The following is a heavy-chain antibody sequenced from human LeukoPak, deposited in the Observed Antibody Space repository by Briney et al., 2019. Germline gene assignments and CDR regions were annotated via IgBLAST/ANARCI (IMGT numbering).Heavy chain of an antibody. CDR2: INPSGGST. CDR3: ALGLVTDY. J-gene: IGHJ4*02. CDR1: GYTFINYY. D-gene: IGHD3-9*01. Sequence: ASVKVSCKASGYTFINYYMHWVRQAPGQGLEWMGIINPSGGSTSYAQKFQERVTITRDMSTSTAYMELSSLRSEDTAVYYCALGLVTDYWGQGTLVTVSS. V-gene: IGHV1-46*01.